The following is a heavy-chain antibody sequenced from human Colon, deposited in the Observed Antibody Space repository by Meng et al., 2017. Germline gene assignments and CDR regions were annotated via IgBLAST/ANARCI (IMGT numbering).Heavy chain of an antibody. J-gene: IGHJ4*02. V-gene: IGHV4-34*02. D-gene: IGHD2-15*01. Sequence: QVPLQQWGPGLLKTSETLPLTCAINAGPFSGYYWSWIRQAPGKGLEWIGEINNSGDTHYNPSLKIRVSMSFDTSKKQFSLHLSSVTAADTAVHYCSSLLTLDYWGPGTLVTVSS. CDR3: SSLLTLDY. CDR2: INNSGDT. CDR1: AGPFSGYY.